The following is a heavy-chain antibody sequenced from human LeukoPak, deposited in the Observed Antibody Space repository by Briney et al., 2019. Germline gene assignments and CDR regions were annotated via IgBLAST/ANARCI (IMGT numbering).Heavy chain of an antibody. CDR1: GGTFSSYA. CDR2: IIPIFGTA. V-gene: IGHV1-69*13. CDR3: ASGNSDYDFWSGYYREAFDI. Sequence: SVKVSCKASGGTFSSYAISWVRQAPGQGLEWMGGIIPIFGTANYAQKFQGRVTITADESTSTAYMELSSLRSEDTAVCYCASGNSDYDFWSGYYREAFDIWGQGTMVTVSS. J-gene: IGHJ3*02. D-gene: IGHD3-3*01.